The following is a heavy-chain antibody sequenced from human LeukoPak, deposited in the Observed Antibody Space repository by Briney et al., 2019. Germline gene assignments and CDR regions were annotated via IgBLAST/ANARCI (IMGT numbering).Heavy chain of an antibody. D-gene: IGHD6-19*01. CDR1: GFTFSSYA. CDR2: ISGSGGST. V-gene: IGHV3-23*01. J-gene: IGHJ4*02. CDR3: AKYKGSSGWYRGEPFDY. Sequence: GGSLRLSCAASGFTFSSYAMSWVRQAPGKGLEWVSAISGSGGSTYYADSVKGRFTISRDNSKNTLYLQMNSLRAEDTAVYYYAKYKGSSGWYRGEPFDYWGQGTLVTVSS.